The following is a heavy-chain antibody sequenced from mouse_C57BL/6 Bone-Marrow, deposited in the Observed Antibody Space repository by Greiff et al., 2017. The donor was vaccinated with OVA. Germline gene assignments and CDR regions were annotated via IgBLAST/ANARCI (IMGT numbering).Heavy chain of an antibody. CDR3: TTDYGSSGY. CDR2: IDPENGDT. CDR1: GFNIKDDY. J-gene: IGHJ2*01. V-gene: IGHV14-4*01. D-gene: IGHD1-1*01. Sequence: DVKLQESGAELVRPGASVKLSCTASGFNIKDDYMHWVKQRPEQGLEWIGWIDPENGDTEYASKFQGKATITADTSSNTAYLQLSSLTSEDTAVYYCTTDYGSSGYWGQGTTLTVSS.